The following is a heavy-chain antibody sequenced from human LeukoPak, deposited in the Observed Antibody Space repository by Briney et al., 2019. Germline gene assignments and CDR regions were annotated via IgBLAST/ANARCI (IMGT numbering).Heavy chain of an antibody. CDR3: AKDRGYSYGYDYYGMDV. CDR2: ISYDGSNK. Sequence: SGGSLRLSCAASGFTFSSYAMHWVRQAPGKGLEWVAVISYDGSNKYYADSVKGRFTISRDNSKNTLYLQMNNLRAEDTAVYYCAKDRGYSYGYDYYGMDVWGQGTTVTVSS. D-gene: IGHD5-18*01. V-gene: IGHV3-30-3*01. J-gene: IGHJ6*02. CDR1: GFTFSSYA.